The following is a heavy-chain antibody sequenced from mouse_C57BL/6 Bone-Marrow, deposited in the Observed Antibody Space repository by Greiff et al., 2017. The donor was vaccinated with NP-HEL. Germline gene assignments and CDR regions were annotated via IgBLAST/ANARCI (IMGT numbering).Heavy chain of an antibody. CDR3: AREIVEDAMDY. CDR2: IDPSDSYT. D-gene: IGHD1-1*01. CDR1: GYTFTSYW. J-gene: IGHJ4*01. V-gene: IGHV1-69*01. Sequence: QVQLQQPGAELVMPGASVKLSCKASGYTFTSYWMHWVKQRPGQGLEWIGEIDPSDSYTNYNQKFKGKSTLTVDKSSSTAYMQLSSLTSEDSAVYYCAREIVEDAMDYWGQGTSVTVSS.